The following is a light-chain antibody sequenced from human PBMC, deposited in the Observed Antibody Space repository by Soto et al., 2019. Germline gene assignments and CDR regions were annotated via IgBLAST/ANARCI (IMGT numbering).Light chain of an antibody. J-gene: IGLJ3*02. V-gene: IGLV2-14*01. CDR3: GSYTSSFTLV. CDR1: SSDVGGYNF. CDR2: EVT. Sequence: QYVLTQPASVSGSPGQSVTISCTGTSSDVGGYNFVSWYQQHPDKAPKLMIYEVTNRPSGVSIRFSGSKSGNTASLTISGLQAEDEADYYCGSYTSSFTLVFGGGTKLTVL.